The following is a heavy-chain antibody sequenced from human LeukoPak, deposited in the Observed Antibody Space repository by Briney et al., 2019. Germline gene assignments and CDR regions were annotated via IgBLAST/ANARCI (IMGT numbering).Heavy chain of an antibody. CDR1: GYTFTSSY. V-gene: IGHV1-46*01. CDR2: INPSGGSI. CDR3: ARGGSIAVVVAPAPNPFDI. Sequence: AASVKLSCKASGYTFTSSYIHWVRQAPGQGLEWMGKINPSGGSINYAQKFQGRVTMTRDTSTSTVYLELSSLRSDDTAVYYCARGGSIAVVVAPAPNPFDIWGQGTLVTVSS. D-gene: IGHD2-15*01. J-gene: IGHJ3*02.